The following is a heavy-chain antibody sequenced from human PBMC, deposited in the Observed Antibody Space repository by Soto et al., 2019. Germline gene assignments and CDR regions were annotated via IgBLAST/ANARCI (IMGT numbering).Heavy chain of an antibody. CDR1: GGSITNYY. CDR2: IQYNGYS. D-gene: IGHD3-10*01. Sequence: QVQLQESGPGLVKPSETLSLTCTVSGGSITNYYCSWFRPPPGKGLEWIGYIQYNGYSAYKLSLTRRVTMSMDTSKTQLSLMLESVTATDTAVYYCARHGFGSLHGLVDVWGQGATVIVSS. CDR3: ARHGFGSLHGLVDV. J-gene: IGHJ6*02. V-gene: IGHV4-59*08.